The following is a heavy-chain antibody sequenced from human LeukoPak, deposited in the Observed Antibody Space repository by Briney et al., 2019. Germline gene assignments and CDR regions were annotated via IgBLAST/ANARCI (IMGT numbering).Heavy chain of an antibody. CDR3: ARDHKGGDGADAFDI. Sequence: GGSLRLSCVGSGFTFSDHFMGWIRQVPGKEPEWLSYINSKGDNILYRDSVKGRFTISRDNAKNSLYLQMDSLRAEDTALYYCARDHKGGDGADAFDIWGRGTMVTVSS. J-gene: IGHJ3*02. CDR2: INSKGDNI. CDR1: GFTFSDHF. D-gene: IGHD5-24*01. V-gene: IGHV3-11*01.